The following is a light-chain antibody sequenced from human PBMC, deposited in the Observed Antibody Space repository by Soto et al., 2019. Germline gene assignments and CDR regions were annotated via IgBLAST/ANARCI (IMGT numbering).Light chain of an antibody. V-gene: IGKV3-15*01. CDR3: QQYNNWPWT. CDR1: QSISGT. CDR2: GAS. Sequence: EIVMTQAPATLSESPGGSATLSCRASQSISGTLAWYQQKPGQAPRLLIYGASTRATSFPARFSGSGSGTDFTLTISSLQSEDFAVYYCQQYNNWPWTFGQGTKVDIK. J-gene: IGKJ1*01.